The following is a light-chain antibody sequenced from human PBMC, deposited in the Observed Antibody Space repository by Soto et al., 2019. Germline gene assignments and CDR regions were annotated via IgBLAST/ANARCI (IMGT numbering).Light chain of an antibody. CDR1: QGISGY. V-gene: IGKV1-8*01. CDR2: AAS. J-gene: IGKJ1*01. Sequence: AIRMTQSPSSFSASTGDRVTITCRASQGISGYLAWYQQKPGKAPKLLIYAASTLQSGVPSRFSGSGSGTDVTLTISCLQSEDFAVYYCQQYYSYPRTFGQGTNVEVK. CDR3: QQYYSYPRT.